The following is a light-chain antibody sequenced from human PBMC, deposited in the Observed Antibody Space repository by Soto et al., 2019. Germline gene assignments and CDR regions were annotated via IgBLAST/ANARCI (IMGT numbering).Light chain of an antibody. J-gene: IGKJ1*01. CDR2: GES. Sequence: EIVLTQSPGTLSLSPGERATLSCRASQSVSSSYLAWYQQKPGQAPRLLIYGESSRATGIPDRFSGSGSGTDFTLTISRLEPEDFAVYYCQQYGDSPPWTFGQGTKVEI. CDR3: QQYGDSPPWT. V-gene: IGKV3-20*01. CDR1: QSVSSSY.